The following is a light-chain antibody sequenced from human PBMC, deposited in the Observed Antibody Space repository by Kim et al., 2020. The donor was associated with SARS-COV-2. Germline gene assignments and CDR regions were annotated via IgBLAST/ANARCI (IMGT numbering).Light chain of an antibody. CDR3: QQRSNWPLT. V-gene: IGKV3-11*01. J-gene: IGKJ4*01. Sequence: ETVMTQYPATLSLSPGERATLSCRASQSVGNYLAGYQQKPGQAPRLLIYDASNRATGIPARFSGSGSGADFTLTISSLEPEDFAVYYCQQRSNWPLTFGGGTKVDIK. CDR1: QSVGNY. CDR2: DAS.